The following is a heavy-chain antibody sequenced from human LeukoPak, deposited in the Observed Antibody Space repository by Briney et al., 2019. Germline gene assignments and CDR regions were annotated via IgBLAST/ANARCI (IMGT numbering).Heavy chain of an antibody. D-gene: IGHD4-17*01. CDR1: GFTFSSYW. J-gene: IGHJ4*02. Sequence: GGSLRLSCAASGFTFSSYWMSWVRQAPGKGLEWVANIKQDGSEKYHVDSVKGRFTISRDNAKNSLYLQMNSLRAEDTAVYYCAKDQYGDSFFDYWGQGTLVTVSS. V-gene: IGHV3-7*03. CDR2: IKQDGSEK. CDR3: AKDQYGDSFFDY.